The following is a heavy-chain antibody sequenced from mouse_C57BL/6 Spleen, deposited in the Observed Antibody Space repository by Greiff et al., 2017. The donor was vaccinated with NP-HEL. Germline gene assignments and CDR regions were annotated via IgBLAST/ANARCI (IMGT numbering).Heavy chain of an antibody. D-gene: IGHD1-1*02. CDR2: ISNGGGST. CDR3: ARHRGSYYAMDY. Sequence: EVQVVESGGGLVQPGGSLKLSCAASGFTFSDYYMYWVRQTPEKRLEWVAYISNGGGSTYYPDTVKGRFTISRDNAKNTLYLQMSRLKSEDTAMYYCARHRGSYYAMDYWGQGTSVTVSS. J-gene: IGHJ4*01. CDR1: GFTFSDYY. V-gene: IGHV5-12*01.